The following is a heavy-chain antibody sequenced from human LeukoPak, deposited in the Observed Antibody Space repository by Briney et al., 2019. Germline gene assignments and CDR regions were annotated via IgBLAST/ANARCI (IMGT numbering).Heavy chain of an antibody. CDR3: ASMGATDNWFDP. CDR1: GGSISSYY. CDR2: IYYSGST. Sequence: PSETLSLTCTASGGSISSYYWSWIRQPPGKGLEWIGYIYYSGSTNYNPSPKSRVTISVDTSKNQFSLKLSSVTAADTAVYYCASMGATDNWFDPWGQGTLVTVSS. J-gene: IGHJ5*02. V-gene: IGHV4-59*08. D-gene: IGHD1-26*01.